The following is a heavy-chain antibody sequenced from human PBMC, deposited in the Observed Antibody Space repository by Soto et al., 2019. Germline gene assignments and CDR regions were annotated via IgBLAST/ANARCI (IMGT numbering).Heavy chain of an antibody. D-gene: IGHD3-16*02. Sequence: QVQLQESGPGLVKPSQTLSLTCTVSGGSISSGGYYWSCIRQHPGKGLEWIGYIYYSGSTYYNPSLKSRVTISVDTSKNQFSLKLSSVTAADTAVYYCASMGIMITFGGVIAPHYFDYWGQGTLVTVSS. CDR3: ASMGIMITFGGVIAPHYFDY. J-gene: IGHJ4*02. CDR2: IYYSGST. CDR1: GGSISSGGYY. V-gene: IGHV4-31*03.